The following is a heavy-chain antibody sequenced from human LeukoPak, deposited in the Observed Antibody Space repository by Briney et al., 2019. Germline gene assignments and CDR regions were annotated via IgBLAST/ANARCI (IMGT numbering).Heavy chain of an antibody. J-gene: IGHJ6*02. Sequence: GRSLRLSCAASGFTFSSYGMHWVRQAPGKGLEWVAVISYDGSNKYYADSVKGRFTISRDNSKNTLYLQMNSLRAEDTAAYYCARDQIIVATILDYYYYGMDVWGQGTTVTVSS. CDR2: ISYDGSNK. D-gene: IGHD5-12*01. CDR1: GFTFSSYG. CDR3: ARDQIIVATILDYYYYGMDV. V-gene: IGHV3-30*03.